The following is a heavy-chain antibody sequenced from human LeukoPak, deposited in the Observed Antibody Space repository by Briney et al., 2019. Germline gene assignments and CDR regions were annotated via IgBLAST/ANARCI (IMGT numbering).Heavy chain of an antibody. CDR2: INEDGSEK. J-gene: IGHJ4*02. CDR1: GFSFSTHW. Sequence: PGGSLRLSCVASGFSFSTHWMNWFRQAPGKGLEWVANINEDGSEKNYVDSVRGRFTISRDNAENSLYVQMNSLGAEDTAVYYCATDRDSDWRNRFDYWGQGALVTLSS. CDR3: ATDRDSDWRNRFDY. V-gene: IGHV3-7*01. D-gene: IGHD3-9*01.